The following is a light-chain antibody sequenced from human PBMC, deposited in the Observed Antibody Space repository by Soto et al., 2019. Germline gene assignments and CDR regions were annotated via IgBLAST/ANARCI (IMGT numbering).Light chain of an antibody. CDR2: ASS. J-gene: IGKJ4*01. V-gene: IGKV1-39*01. Sequence: DIQMTQSPSSLSASVGDRVTITCRASQSISLYLSWYLQKPGKAPELLIYASSSLQSGVPSRFSGSGSGTDFTLTISSLQPEDVATYYCQKYNSAPLTFGGGTKVDIK. CDR3: QKYNSAPLT. CDR1: QSISLY.